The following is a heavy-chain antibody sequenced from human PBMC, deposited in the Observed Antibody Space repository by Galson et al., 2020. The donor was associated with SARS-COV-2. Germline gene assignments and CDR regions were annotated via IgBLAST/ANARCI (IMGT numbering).Heavy chain of an antibody. CDR1: GFTFRSYA. D-gene: IGHD6-13*01. Sequence: GATLKTSCAASGFTFRSYAMHWDRQAPGTGLEWVAVISYDGSNKYYADSVKGRFTISRDNSKNTLYLQMNSLRAEDTAVYYCAAGDSSSWYYFDYWGQGTLVTVSS. J-gene: IGHJ4*02. V-gene: IGHV3-30*04. CDR3: AAGDSSSWYYFDY. CDR2: ISYDGSNK.